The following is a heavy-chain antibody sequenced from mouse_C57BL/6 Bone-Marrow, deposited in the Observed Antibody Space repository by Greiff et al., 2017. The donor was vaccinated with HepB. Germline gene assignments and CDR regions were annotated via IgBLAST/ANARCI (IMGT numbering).Heavy chain of an antibody. CDR2: IDPANGNT. CDR3: ALSTGGWFAY. Sequence: EVQLQQSVAELVRPGASVKLSCTASGFNIKNTYMPWVKQRPEQGLEWIGRIDPANGNTKYAPKFQGKATITADTSSNTAYLQLSSLTSEDTAIYYCALSTGGWFAYWGQGTLVTVSA. V-gene: IGHV14-3*01. J-gene: IGHJ3*01. D-gene: IGHD4-1*02. CDR1: GFNIKNTY.